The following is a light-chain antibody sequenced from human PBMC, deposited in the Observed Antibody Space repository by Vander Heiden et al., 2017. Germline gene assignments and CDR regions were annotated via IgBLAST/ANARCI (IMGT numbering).Light chain of an antibody. CDR2: DDS. J-gene: IGLJ2*01. CDR3: QVWDSSSDRDVV. CDR1: NFGSKS. V-gene: IGLV3-21*02. Sequence: SYVLTQPPSVSVAPGQTARITCGGNNFGSKSVHWYQQKPGQAPVLVVYDDSDRPSGIPERFSGSNSGNTATLTISRVEAGDEADYYCQVWDSSSDRDVVFGGGTKLTVL.